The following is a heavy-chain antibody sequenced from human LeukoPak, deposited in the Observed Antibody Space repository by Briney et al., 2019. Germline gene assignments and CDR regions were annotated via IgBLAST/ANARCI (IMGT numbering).Heavy chain of an antibody. D-gene: IGHD5-12*01. V-gene: IGHV4-30-2*01. J-gene: IGHJ4*02. CDR1: AGSISSGGYS. CDR3: ARRRGPGYFDY. Sequence: SQTMSLTSAVYAGSISSGGYSWSWILQPPVKGLEWIGYIYHSGSTYYNPSLKSRVTISVDRSKNQFSLKLSSVTAADTAVYYCARRRGPGYFDYWGQGTLVTVSS. CDR2: IYHSGST.